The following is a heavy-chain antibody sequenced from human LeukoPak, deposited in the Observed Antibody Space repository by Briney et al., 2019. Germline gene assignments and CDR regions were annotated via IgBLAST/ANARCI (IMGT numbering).Heavy chain of an antibody. CDR1: GFTFSSYI. J-gene: IGHJ3*02. CDR3: ARTSGYSYGADAFDI. CDR2: ISSSSSYI. Sequence: GGSLRLSCAASGFTFSSYIMNWLRQAPGKGLEWVSSISSSSSYIYYADSVKGRFTISRDNAKNSLYLQMNSLRAEDTAVYYCARTSGYSYGADAFDIWGQGTMVTVSS. D-gene: IGHD5-18*01. V-gene: IGHV3-21*01.